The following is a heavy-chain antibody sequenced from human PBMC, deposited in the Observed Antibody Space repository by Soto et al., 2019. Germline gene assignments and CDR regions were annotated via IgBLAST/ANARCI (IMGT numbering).Heavy chain of an antibody. CDR2: ISQSGNT. Sequence: SETLSLTCSIYSGSLSGYYWSWIRQPPGKGLEWIGEISQSGNTNYSPSLKSRVSISIDTSKKQFSLNLASVSAADTAVYYYARAPKVSGSSQSRPDFWGQGTLVTVSS. J-gene: IGHJ4*02. D-gene: IGHD6-6*01. CDR1: SGSLSGYY. CDR3: ARAPKVSGSSQSRPDF. V-gene: IGHV4-34*01.